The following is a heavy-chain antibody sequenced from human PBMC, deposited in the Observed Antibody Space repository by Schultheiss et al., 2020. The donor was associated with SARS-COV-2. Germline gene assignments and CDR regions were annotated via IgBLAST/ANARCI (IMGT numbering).Heavy chain of an antibody. Sequence: SETLSLTCTVSGDSIGSYYWTWIRQPPGKGLEWIGYIYYSGSTYYNPSLKSRVTISVDTSKNQFSLKLNSVTAADTAVYYCARGGTMFQLWGQGILVTVSS. CDR2: IYYSGST. CDR1: GDSIGSYY. CDR3: ARGGTMFQL. D-gene: IGHD3-10*02. J-gene: IGHJ4*02. V-gene: IGHV4-59*01.